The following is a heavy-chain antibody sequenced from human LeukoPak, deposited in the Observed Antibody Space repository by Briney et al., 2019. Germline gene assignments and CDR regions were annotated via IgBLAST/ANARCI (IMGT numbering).Heavy chain of an antibody. CDR3: ARANTMVRGVIPYFDY. CDR1: GYTFTSYA. J-gene: IGHJ4*02. D-gene: IGHD3-10*01. V-gene: IGHV1-3*01. CDR2: INAGNGNT. Sequence: ASVKASCKASGYTFTSYAMHWVRQAPGQRLEWMGWINAGNGNTKYSQKFQGRVTITRDTSASTAYMELSSLRSEDTAVYYCARANTMVRGVIPYFDYWGQGTLVTVSS.